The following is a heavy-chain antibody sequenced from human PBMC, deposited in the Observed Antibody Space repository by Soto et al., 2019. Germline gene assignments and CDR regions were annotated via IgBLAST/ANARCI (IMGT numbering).Heavy chain of an antibody. D-gene: IGHD6-19*01. CDR3: TLLGSGWYLNINGMDV. CDR2: IRSKANSYAT. V-gene: IGHV3-73*01. CDR1: GFTFSGSA. J-gene: IGHJ6*02. Sequence: GGSLRLSCAASGFTFSGSAMHWVRQASGKGLEWVGRIRSKANSYATAYAASVKGRFTISRDDSKNTAYLQMNSLKTEDTAVYYCTLLGSGWYLNINGMDVWGQGTTVTVSS.